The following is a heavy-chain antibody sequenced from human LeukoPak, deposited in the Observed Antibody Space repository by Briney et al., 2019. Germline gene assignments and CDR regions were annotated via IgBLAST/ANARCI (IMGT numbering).Heavy chain of an antibody. CDR2: MSVNSGLI. CDR3: ARDCSSIEWVYHYYYMDV. V-gene: IGHV3-21*01. D-gene: IGHD2-2*01. J-gene: IGHJ6*03. Sequence: PGGSLRLSCAASGFTFSRYSMNWVRQAPGKGLEWVSSMSVNSGLIYYADSVKGRFTVSRDNARNSLYLQMHSLRAEDTAVYYCARDCSSIEWVYHYYYMDVWGKGTTVTVSS. CDR1: GFTFSRYS.